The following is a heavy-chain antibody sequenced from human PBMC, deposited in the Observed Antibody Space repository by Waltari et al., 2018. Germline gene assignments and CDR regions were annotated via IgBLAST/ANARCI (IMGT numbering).Heavy chain of an antibody. V-gene: IGHV1-3*01. J-gene: IGHJ3*02. CDR3: ARVEGAAGLDI. CDR2: INAGNGNT. D-gene: IGHD3-16*01. Sequence: QVQLVQSGAEVKKPGASVKVSCKASGSTFTSYAMHWVRQAPGQRLEWMRWINAGNGNTKYSQKFQGRVTMTRDTSASTAYMELSSLRSEDTAVYYCARVEGAAGLDIWGQGTMVTVSS. CDR1: GSTFTSYA.